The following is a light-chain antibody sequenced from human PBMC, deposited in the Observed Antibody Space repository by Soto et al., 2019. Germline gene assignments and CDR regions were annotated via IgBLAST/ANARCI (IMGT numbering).Light chain of an antibody. CDR2: GAS. Sequence: EIVLTQSPGTLSLSPGERATLSCWASQSVTSRYLAWYQQKPGQAPRLLIFGASIRDTGIPDRFSGSGSGTDFTLTISRLEPEDFAVYYCQQYVSSRTFGQGTKVDIK. CDR3: QQYVSSRT. V-gene: IGKV3-20*01. J-gene: IGKJ1*01. CDR1: QSVTSRY.